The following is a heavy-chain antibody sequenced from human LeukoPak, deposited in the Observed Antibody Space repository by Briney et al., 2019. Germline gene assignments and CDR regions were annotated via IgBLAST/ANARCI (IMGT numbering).Heavy chain of an antibody. CDR2: ISSSSSYI. D-gene: IGHD1-26*01. CDR1: GFTFSDCS. J-gene: IGHJ4*02. Sequence: GGSLRLSCAASGFTFSDCSMNWVRQAPGKGLEWVSSISSSSSYIYYADSVKGRFTISRDNAKNSLYLQMNSLRAEDTAVYYCARTPSGSYLKTYFDYWGQGTLVTVSS. V-gene: IGHV3-21*01. CDR3: ARTPSGSYLKTYFDY.